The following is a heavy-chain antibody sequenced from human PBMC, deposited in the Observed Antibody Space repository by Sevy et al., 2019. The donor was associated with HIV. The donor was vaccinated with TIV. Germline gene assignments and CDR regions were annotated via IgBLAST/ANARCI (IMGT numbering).Heavy chain of an antibody. CDR2: ITPNNGDT. Sequence: ASVKVSCKASGYTITNYHITWVRQAPGQGLEWMGRITPNNGDTNYAQRLQGRVTMTTDTSTSTVYMELRSLRSDDTAVYYCARAPSGSQGPGQYFHHWGQGTLVTVSS. V-gene: IGHV1-18*01. J-gene: IGHJ1*01. CDR3: ARAPSGSQGPGQYFHH. D-gene: IGHD1-26*01. CDR1: GYTITNYH.